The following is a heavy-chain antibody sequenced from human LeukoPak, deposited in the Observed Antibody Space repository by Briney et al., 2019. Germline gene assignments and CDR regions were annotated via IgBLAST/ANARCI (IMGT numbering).Heavy chain of an antibody. V-gene: IGHV4-34*01. Sequence: SETLSLTCAVYGGSFSGYYWSWIRQPPGKGLEWIGEINHSGSTNYNPSLKSRVTISVDTSKNQFSLKLSSVTAADTAVYYCARSGGLPHRRCPDYGGQGTLVTVSS. D-gene: IGHD3-10*01. CDR2: INHSGST. CDR1: GGSFSGYY. CDR3: ARSGGLPHRRCPDY. J-gene: IGHJ4*02.